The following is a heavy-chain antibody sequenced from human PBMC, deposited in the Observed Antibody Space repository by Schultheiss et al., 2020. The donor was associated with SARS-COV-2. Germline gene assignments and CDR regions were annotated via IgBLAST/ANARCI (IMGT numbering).Heavy chain of an antibody. D-gene: IGHD6-19*01. J-gene: IGHJ6*02. CDR3: ARDRQWLGYYYYGMDV. CDR1: GFTFNIHA. CDR2: IWYDGSNK. Sequence: GGSLRLSCAGPGFTFNIHAMHWVRQPPGKGLEWVAVIWYDGSNKYYADSVKGRFTISRDNSKNTLYLQMNSLRAEDTAVYYCARDRQWLGYYYYGMDVWGQGTTVTVSS. V-gene: IGHV3-33*08.